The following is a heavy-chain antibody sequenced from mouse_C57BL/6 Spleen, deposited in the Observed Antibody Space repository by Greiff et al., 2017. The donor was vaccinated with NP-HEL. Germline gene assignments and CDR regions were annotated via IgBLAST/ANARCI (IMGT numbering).Heavy chain of an antibody. CDR3: ARRNYEYGPLAY. CDR1: GFTFSDYG. V-gene: IGHV5-17*01. CDR2: ISSGSSTI. Sequence: EVKVEESGGGLVKPGGSLKLSCAASGFTFSDYGMHWVRQAPEKGLEWVAYISSGSSTIYYADTVKGRFTISRDNAKNTLFLQRTSLRSGDTAMYYCARRNYEYGPLAYWGQGTLVTVSA. J-gene: IGHJ3*01. D-gene: IGHD2-4*01.